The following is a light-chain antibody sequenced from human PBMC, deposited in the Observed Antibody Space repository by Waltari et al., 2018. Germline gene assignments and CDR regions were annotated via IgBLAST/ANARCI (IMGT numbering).Light chain of an antibody. Sequence: SYELTQDTAGSVALGQTVRITCKGDSLTSFYASWNRQKPGQAPVLVIYVQNNRPSGIPDRFSVSRSGNTASLTITGAQAEDEADYYCNSRDSSGTHRVFGSGTKVTVL. J-gene: IGLJ1*01. CDR3: NSRDSSGTHRV. CDR1: SLTSFY. CDR2: VQN. V-gene: IGLV3-19*01.